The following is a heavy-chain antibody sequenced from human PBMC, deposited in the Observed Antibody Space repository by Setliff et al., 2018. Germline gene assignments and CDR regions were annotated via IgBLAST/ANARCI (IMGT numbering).Heavy chain of an antibody. CDR2: IKQDGSEK. J-gene: IGHJ4*02. D-gene: IGHD3-10*01. CDR3: AKCGHGSGSYYYFDY. Sequence: GGSLRLSCAASGFTFSRYWMSWVRQAPGKGLEWVANIKQDGSEKYYVDSVKGRFTISRDNAKNTLYLQMNSLRAEDTAVYYCAKCGHGSGSYYYFDYWGQGTLVTVSS. V-gene: IGHV3-7*03. CDR1: GFTFSRYW.